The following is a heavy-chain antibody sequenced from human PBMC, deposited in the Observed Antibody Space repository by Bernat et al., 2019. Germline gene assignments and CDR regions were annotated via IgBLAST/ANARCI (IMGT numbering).Heavy chain of an antibody. D-gene: IGHD1-26*01. CDR2: IYYSGST. V-gene: IGHV4-59*12. Sequence: QVQLQESGPGLVRPSETLSLTCTVSGGSISSYYWSWIRQPPGKGLEWIGYIYYSGSTNYNPSLKSRVTISVDTSKNQFSLKLSSVTAADTAVYYCARGCGSFPDYFDFWGQGPLVTVSS. CDR1: GGSISSYY. J-gene: IGHJ4*02. CDR3: ARGCGSFPDYFDF.